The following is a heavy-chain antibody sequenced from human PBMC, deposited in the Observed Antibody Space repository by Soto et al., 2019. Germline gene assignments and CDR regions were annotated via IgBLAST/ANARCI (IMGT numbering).Heavy chain of an antibody. CDR3: ARDLGSGSLNY. CDR2: ISYDGSNK. D-gene: IGHD3-10*01. J-gene: IGHJ4*02. CDR1: GFTFSSYA. V-gene: IGHV3-30-3*01. Sequence: QVQLVESGGGVVQPGRSLRLSCAASGFTFSSYAMHWVRQAPGKGLEWVAVISYDGSNKYYADSVKGRFTISRDNSKNTLYLQMTRLRAEDTSVYYCARDLGSGSLNYWGQGTLVTVSS.